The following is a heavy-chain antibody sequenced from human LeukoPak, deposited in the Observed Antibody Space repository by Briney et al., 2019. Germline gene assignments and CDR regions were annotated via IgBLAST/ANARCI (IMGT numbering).Heavy chain of an antibody. CDR1: GGTFSSYA. Sequence: ASVKVSCKASGGTFSSYAISWVRQAPGQGLEWMGGISPIFGTANYAQKFQGRVTITTDESTSTAYMELSSLRSEDTAVYYCARGVVRGDGYNYYYYYYMDVWGKGTTVTVSS. V-gene: IGHV1-69*05. J-gene: IGHJ6*03. CDR3: ARGVVRGDGYNYYYYYYMDV. D-gene: IGHD5-24*01. CDR2: ISPIFGTA.